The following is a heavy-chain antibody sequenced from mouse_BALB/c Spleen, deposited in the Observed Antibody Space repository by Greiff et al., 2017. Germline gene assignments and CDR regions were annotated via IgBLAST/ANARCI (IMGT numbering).Heavy chain of an antibody. J-gene: IGHJ2*01. Sequence: EVKLEESGPGLVKPSQSLSLTCSVTGYSITSGYYWTWIRQFPGNKLEWMGYISYDGSNNYNPSLKNRISITRDTSKNQFFLKLNSVTTEDTATYYCARAGATTARATDYFDYWGQGTTLTVSS. D-gene: IGHD3-2*01. CDR2: ISYDGSN. CDR3: ARAGATTARATDYFDY. V-gene: IGHV3-6*02. CDR1: GYSITSGYY.